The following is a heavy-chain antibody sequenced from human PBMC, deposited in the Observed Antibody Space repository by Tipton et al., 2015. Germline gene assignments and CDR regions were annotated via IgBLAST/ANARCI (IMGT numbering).Heavy chain of an antibody. V-gene: IGHV3-23*01. D-gene: IGHD3-3*01. CDR3: ARAPSEFDFWSAFSD. CDR1: GFTFDNYA. J-gene: IGHJ4*02. CDR2: IGGSGASI. Sequence: SLRLSCVAPGFTFDNYAFHWVRQVPGKGLEWVSSIGGSGASIYYADSVKGRFTISRDNSKNTLYLQMNSLRAEDTAVYYCARAPSEFDFWSAFSDWGQGTLVTVSS.